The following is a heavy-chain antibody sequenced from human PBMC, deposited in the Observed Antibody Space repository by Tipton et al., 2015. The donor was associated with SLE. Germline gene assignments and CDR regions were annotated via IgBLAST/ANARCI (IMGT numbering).Heavy chain of an antibody. D-gene: IGHD6-13*01. CDR2: IRSKAYGGTT. Sequence: SLRLSCTASGFTFGDYAMSWVRQAPGKGLEWVGFIRSKAYGGTTEYAATVKGRFTISRDDSKSIDYLQMNSLKTEDTAVYYCTRGPGTAAGRDMGLGGQGTGVRVSS. V-gene: IGHV3-49*04. CDR3: TRGPGTAAGRDMGL. J-gene: IGHJ4*03. CDR1: GFTFGDYA.